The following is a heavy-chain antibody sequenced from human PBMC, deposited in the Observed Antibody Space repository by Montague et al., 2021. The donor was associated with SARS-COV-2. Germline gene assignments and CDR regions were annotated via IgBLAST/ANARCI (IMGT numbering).Heavy chain of an antibody. D-gene: IGHD3-22*01. CDR1: GVSISSGSYY. CDR2: IYTSGST. V-gene: IGHV4-61*02. J-gene: IGHJ3*02. Sequence: TLSLTCTVSGVSISSGSYYWSWIRQPAGKGLDWIGRIYTSGSTNYNPSLKSRVTISVDTSKNQFSLNLSSVTAADTAVYYCARVPPYYYDSSGYYSGAFEIWGQGKMVTVSS. CDR3: ARVPPYYYDSSGYYSGAFEI.